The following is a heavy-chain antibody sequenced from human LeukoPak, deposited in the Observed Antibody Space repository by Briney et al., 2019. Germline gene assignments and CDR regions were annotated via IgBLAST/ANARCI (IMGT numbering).Heavy chain of an antibody. CDR1: GGSISSYY. Sequence: SETLSLTCTVSGGSISSYYWSWIRQPPGKGLEWIGYIYYSGSTNYNPSLKSRATISVDTSKNQFSLKLSSVTAADTAVYYCARAELAPEYFQHWGQGTLVTVSS. J-gene: IGHJ1*01. D-gene: IGHD3-10*01. V-gene: IGHV4-59*08. CDR3: ARAELAPEYFQH. CDR2: IYYSGST.